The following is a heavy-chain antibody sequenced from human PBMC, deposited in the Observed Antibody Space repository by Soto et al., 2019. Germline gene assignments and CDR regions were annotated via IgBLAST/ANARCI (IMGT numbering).Heavy chain of an antibody. Sequence: SETLSLTCAVYGGSFSGYYWSWIRQPPGKGLEWIGEINHSGSTNYNPSLKSRVTISVDTSKNQFSLKLSSVTAADTAVYYCARGRGGIVGATIPNYYYYYGMDVRGQGTTVTVS. CDR2: INHSGST. CDR3: ARGRGGIVGATIPNYYYYYGMDV. D-gene: IGHD1-26*01. V-gene: IGHV4-34*01. J-gene: IGHJ6*02. CDR1: GGSFSGYY.